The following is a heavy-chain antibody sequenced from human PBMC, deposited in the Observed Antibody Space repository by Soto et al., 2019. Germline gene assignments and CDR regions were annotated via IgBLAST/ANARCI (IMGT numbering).Heavy chain of an antibody. CDR3: ARDQTIFGVVIIPSYGMDV. CDR2: ISSSSSYI. V-gene: IGHV3-21*01. J-gene: IGHJ6*02. D-gene: IGHD3-3*01. CDR1: GFTFSSYS. Sequence: RLSCAASGFTFSSYSMNWVRQAPGKGLEWVSSISSSSSYIYYADSVKGRFTISRDNAKNSLYLQMNSLRAEDTAVYYCARDQTIFGVVIIPSYGMDVWGQGTTVTVSS.